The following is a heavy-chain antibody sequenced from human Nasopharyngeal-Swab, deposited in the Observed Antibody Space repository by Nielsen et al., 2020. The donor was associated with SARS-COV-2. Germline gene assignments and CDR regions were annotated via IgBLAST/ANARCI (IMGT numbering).Heavy chain of an antibody. CDR3: ARDQGSSWYTYYYYYGMDV. Sequence: GESLKISCAASGFTFSSYAMHWVRQAPGKGLEWVAVISYDGSKKYYADSVKGRFTISRDNYKNTLYLQMNSLRAEDTAVYYCARDQGSSWYTYYYYYGMDVWGQGTTVTVSS. CDR1: GFTFSSYA. CDR2: ISYDGSKK. J-gene: IGHJ6*02. D-gene: IGHD6-13*01. V-gene: IGHV3-30-3*01.